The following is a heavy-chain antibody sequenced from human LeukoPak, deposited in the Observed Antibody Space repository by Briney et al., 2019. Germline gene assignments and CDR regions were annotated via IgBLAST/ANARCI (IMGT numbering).Heavy chain of an antibody. CDR2: TKSKTDGETT. CDR1: GFTFTNAW. D-gene: IGHD3-10*01. CDR3: TTDLGTYYHGSQRLIPIDY. J-gene: IGHJ4*02. Sequence: GGSLRLSCVDSGFTFTNAWMSWVRQAPGKGLEWIGRTKSKTDGETTNYAEPVRGRFTISRDDSKSAVYLQMNSLKIEDTAVYYCTTDLGTYYHGSQRLIPIDYWGQGTLVTVSS. V-gene: IGHV3-15*01.